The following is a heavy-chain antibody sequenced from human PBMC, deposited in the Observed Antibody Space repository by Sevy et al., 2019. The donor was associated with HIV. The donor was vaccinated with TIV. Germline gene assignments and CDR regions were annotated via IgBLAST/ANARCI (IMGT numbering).Heavy chain of an antibody. CDR1: GGSISSSNW. CDR2: IYHSGST. D-gene: IGHD1-26*01. J-gene: IGHJ3*02. Sequence: SETLSLTCAVSGGSISSSNWWSWVRQPPGKGLEWIGEIYHSGSTNYNPSLKSRVTISVDKYKNHFSLNLSSVTAADTAVYYCGRAGNSGSYYNAFDIWGQGTMVTVSS. V-gene: IGHV4-4*02. CDR3: GRAGNSGSYYNAFDI.